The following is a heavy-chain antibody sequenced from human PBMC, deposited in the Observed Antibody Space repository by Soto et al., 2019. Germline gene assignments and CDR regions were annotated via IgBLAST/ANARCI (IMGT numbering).Heavy chain of an antibody. Sequence: PGGSLRLSCVAYGFTFSTYDMSWVRQAPGKGLEWVSSITGGSRSTYYSESVRGRFIISRDNSKNTLFLQMSSLRAEDTAVYYCARDTRKSISHSDYWGQGTRVTVSS. CDR2: ITGGSRST. V-gene: IGHV3-23*01. CDR1: GFTFSTYD. J-gene: IGHJ4*02. D-gene: IGHD6-6*01. CDR3: ARDTRKSISHSDY.